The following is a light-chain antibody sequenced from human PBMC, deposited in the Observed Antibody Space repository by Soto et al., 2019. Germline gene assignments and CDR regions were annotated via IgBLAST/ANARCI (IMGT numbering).Light chain of an antibody. Sequence: EIVMTQSPDILSVSPGETATLSCRASQSVGSNLAWYQQKPGQAPRLLISDASTRAAGLPARFSGSGSGTEFTLTISSLQSEDFAVYYCQQSNNWPKTFGQGTREEIK. CDR1: QSVGSN. V-gene: IGKV3-15*01. CDR2: DAS. J-gene: IGKJ1*01. CDR3: QQSNNWPKT.